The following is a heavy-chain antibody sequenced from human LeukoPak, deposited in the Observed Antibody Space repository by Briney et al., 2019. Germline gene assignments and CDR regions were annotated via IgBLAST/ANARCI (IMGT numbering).Heavy chain of an antibody. CDR3: ARIGSNGSGWLPFDY. CDR2: LYSGGST. J-gene: IGHJ4*02. Sequence: GGSLRLSCAASGFTVSSNYMSWVRQAPGKGLEWVSILYSGGSTDYADSVKGRFTISRDNSKNTLYLQMDSLRAEDTAVYYCARIGSNGSGWLPFDYWGQGTLVTVSS. D-gene: IGHD6-19*01. V-gene: IGHV3-53*01. CDR1: GFTVSSNY.